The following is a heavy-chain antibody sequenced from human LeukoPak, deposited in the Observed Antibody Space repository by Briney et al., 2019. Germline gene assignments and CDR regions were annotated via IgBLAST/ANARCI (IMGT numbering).Heavy chain of an antibody. CDR1: GYTFGDYG. D-gene: IGHD3-10*01. CDR3: ARQITILRGALGDYYFDY. Sequence: GGSLRLSCAASGYTFGDYGMSWVRQVPGKGLEWVSGTNRRGVITGYADFVKGRFTISRDNAKNSLYLQMNSLRAEDTAVYYCARQITILRGALGDYYFDYWGQGTLVTVSS. V-gene: IGHV3-20*04. J-gene: IGHJ4*02. CDR2: TNRRGVIT.